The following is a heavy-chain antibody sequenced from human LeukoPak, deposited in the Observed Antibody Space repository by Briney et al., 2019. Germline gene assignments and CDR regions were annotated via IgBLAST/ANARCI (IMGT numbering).Heavy chain of an antibody. Sequence: SETLSLTCTVSGSSISSYYWSWIRQPPGKGLEWIGEINHSGSTNYNPSLKSRVTISVDTSKNQFSLKLSSVTAADTAVYYCARGHKKRQQLSYGDYWGQGTLVTVSS. CDR1: GSSISSYY. J-gene: IGHJ4*02. V-gene: IGHV4-34*01. CDR2: INHSGST. D-gene: IGHD6-13*01. CDR3: ARGHKKRQQLSYGDY.